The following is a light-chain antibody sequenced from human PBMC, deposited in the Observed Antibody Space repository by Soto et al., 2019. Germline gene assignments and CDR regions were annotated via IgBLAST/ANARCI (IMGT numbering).Light chain of an antibody. J-gene: IGKJ4*02. Sequence: LTQCASAVSVAQGERATLACRASQSVXSNFAWYQQRPGQPPRLLXACASTRATGSPPRLSASGSGTDFTLTVNSLQSEDVALYYSQQYHNRPGTFGGGTKVAI. CDR1: QSVXSN. CDR2: CAS. CDR3: QQYHNRPGT. V-gene: IGKV3-15*01.